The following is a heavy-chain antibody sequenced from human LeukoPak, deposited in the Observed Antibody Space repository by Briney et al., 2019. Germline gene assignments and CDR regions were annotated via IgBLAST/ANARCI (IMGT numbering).Heavy chain of an antibody. CDR1: GFPFSFYE. CDR2: IASSGTTI. D-gene: IGHD6-19*01. Sequence: GGSLRLSCAVSGFPFSFYEMNWVRQAPGKGLEWVSNIASSGTTIYYADSVKGRFSISRDNAMSSLYLQMNSLRVEDTAVYYCALLAVASDFDYWGQGALVTVSS. J-gene: IGHJ4*02. V-gene: IGHV3-48*03. CDR3: ALLAVASDFDY.